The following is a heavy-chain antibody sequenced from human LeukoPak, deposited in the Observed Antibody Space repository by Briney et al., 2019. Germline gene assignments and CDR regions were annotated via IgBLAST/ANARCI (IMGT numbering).Heavy chain of an antibody. CDR2: ISGSGGST. CDR1: GFTFSSYA. J-gene: IGHJ4*02. Sequence: GGSLRLSCAASGFTFSSYAMSWVRQAPGKGLEWVSAISGSGGSTYYADSAKGRFTISRDNSKNTLYLQMNSLRAEDTAVYYCAKSGGYFDWTPYFDYWGQGTLVTVSS. V-gene: IGHV3-23*01. CDR3: AKSGGYFDWTPYFDY. D-gene: IGHD3-9*01.